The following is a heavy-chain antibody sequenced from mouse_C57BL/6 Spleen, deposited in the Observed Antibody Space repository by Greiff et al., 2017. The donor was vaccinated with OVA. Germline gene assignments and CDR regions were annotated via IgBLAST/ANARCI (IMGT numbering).Heavy chain of an antibody. CDR3: ARHNYGSRGDYFDY. J-gene: IGHJ2*01. D-gene: IGHD1-1*01. Sequence: EVMLVESGGDLVKPGGSLKLSCAASGFTFSSYGMSWVRQTPDKRLEWVATISSGGSYTYYPDSVKGRFTISRDNANNTLYLQMSSLKSEDTAMYYCARHNYGSRGDYFDYWGQGTTLTVSS. CDR1: GFTFSSYG. CDR2: ISSGGSYT. V-gene: IGHV5-6*01.